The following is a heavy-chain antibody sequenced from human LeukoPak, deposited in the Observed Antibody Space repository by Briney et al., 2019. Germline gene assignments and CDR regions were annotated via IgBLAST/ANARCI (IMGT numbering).Heavy chain of an antibody. V-gene: IGHV4-34*01. CDR1: GGSFSGYY. CDR2: INHSGST. Sequence: SETLSLTCAVYGGSFSGYYWSWIRQPPGKGLEWIGEINHSGSTNYNPSLKSRVTISVDTSKNQFSLKLSSVTAADTAVYYCARELRATVTFDAFDIWGQGTMVTVSS. J-gene: IGHJ3*02. CDR3: ARELRATVTFDAFDI. D-gene: IGHD4-17*01.